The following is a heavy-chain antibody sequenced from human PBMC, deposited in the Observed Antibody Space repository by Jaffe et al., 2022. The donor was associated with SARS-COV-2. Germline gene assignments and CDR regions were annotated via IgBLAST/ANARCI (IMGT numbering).Heavy chain of an antibody. CDR3: ARPMTTVTTWLDY. D-gene: IGHD4-17*01. CDR2: ISSSSSYI. J-gene: IGHJ4*02. CDR1: GFTFSSYS. V-gene: IGHV3-21*01. Sequence: EVQLVESGGGLVKPGGSLRLSCAASGFTFSSYSMNWVRQAPGKGLEWVSSISSSSSYIYYADSVKGRFTISRDNAKNSLYLQMNSLRAEDTAVYYCARPMTTVTTWLDYWGQGTLVTVSS.